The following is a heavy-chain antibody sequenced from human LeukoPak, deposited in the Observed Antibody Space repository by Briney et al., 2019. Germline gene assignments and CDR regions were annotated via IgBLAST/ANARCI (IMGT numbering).Heavy chain of an antibody. J-gene: IGHJ4*02. CDR2: IYYSGST. CDR3: SRDKWSAAAGTSY. CDR1: GGSISSYY. Sequence: SETLSLTCTVSGGSISSYYWSGIRHPPGKGGEGIGYIYYSGSTNYNPSLKSRVTISVDTSKNQFSLKLSSAAAADTAVVYFSRDKWSAAAGTSYLGQGAMVTVSS. D-gene: IGHD6-13*01. V-gene: IGHV4-59*01.